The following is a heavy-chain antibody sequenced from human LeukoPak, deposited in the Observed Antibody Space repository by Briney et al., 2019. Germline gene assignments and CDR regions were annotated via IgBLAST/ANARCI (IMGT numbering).Heavy chain of an antibody. CDR3: ASFAARPSAFDI. CDR1: GGSISSGSYY. CDR2: IYTSGST. Sequence: SQTLSLTCTVSGGSISSGSYYWSWIRQPAGKGLEWIGRIYTSGSTNYNPSLKSRVTISVDTSKNQFSLKLSSVTAADTAVYYCASFAARPSAFDIWGQGTMVTVSS. J-gene: IGHJ3*02. D-gene: IGHD6-6*01. V-gene: IGHV4-61*02.